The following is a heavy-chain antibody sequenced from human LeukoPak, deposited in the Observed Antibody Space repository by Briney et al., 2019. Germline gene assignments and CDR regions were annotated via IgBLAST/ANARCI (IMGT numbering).Heavy chain of an antibody. J-gene: IGHJ4*02. D-gene: IGHD2-15*01. Sequence: ASVKVSCKASGYTFTSNYIHWVRQAPGQGLEWMGIINPSGGSTSYAQKFQGRVTMTRDTSTSTVYMELSSLRSEDTAVYYCARGLLGYCSGGSCYSLGYWGQGTLVTVSS. V-gene: IGHV1-46*01. CDR2: INPSGGST. CDR1: GYTFTSNY. CDR3: ARGLLGYCSGGSCYSLGY.